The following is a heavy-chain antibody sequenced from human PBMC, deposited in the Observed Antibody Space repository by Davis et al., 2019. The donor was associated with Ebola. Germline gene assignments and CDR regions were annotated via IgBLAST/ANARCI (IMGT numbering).Heavy chain of an antibody. D-gene: IGHD2-2*01. V-gene: IGHV3-30-3*01. CDR3: AREGVYCSSTNCYFDY. CDR2: ISYDGSSK. Sequence: GESLKISCAASGFTFSRYVMHWVRQAPGKGLEWVTVISYDGSSKSYADSVKGRFTISRDNSKNTLYLQMNSLRAEDTAVYYCAREGVYCSSTNCYFDYWGQGTLVTVSS. J-gene: IGHJ4*02. CDR1: GFTFSRYV.